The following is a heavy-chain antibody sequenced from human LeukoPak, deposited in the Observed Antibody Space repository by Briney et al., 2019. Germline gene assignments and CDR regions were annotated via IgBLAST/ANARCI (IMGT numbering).Heavy chain of an antibody. V-gene: IGHV4-38-2*02. D-gene: IGHD3-3*01. J-gene: IGHJ6*03. Sequence: PSETLSLTCSVSGYSISSGYLWGWIRQPPGKGLEWNGSIDGSGSSYCKPSLKSRVTISVDTSRNQFSLKMTSVTAADTAVYYCARVLSPITIFGVVIIEAGYYYYMDVWGKGTTVTVSS. CDR3: ARVLSPITIFGVVIIEAGYYYYMDV. CDR2: IDGSGSS. CDR1: GYSISSGYL.